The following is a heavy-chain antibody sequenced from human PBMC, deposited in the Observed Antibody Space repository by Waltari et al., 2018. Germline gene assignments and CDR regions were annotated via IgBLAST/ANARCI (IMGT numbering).Heavy chain of an antibody. J-gene: IGHJ6*04. CDR2: IYHSGST. CDR1: GYY. CDR3: ASFLLRYFDERLDV. D-gene: IGHD3-9*01. Sequence: GYYWGWIRQPPGKGLEWIGSIYHSGSTYYNPSLKSRVTISVDTSKNQFSLKLSSVTAADTAVYYCASFLLRYFDERLDVWGKGTTVTVSS. V-gene: IGHV4-38-2*01.